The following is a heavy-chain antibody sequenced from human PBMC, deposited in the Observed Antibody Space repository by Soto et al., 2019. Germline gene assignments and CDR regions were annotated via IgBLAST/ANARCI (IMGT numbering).Heavy chain of an antibody. Sequence: QLQLQESGPGLVKPSETLSLTCTVSGGSISSSSYYWGWIRQPPGKGLEWIGSIYYSGSTYYNPSLKSRVTISVDTSKNQFSLKLSSVTAADTAVYYCARQYGFLEWLFFGWFDPWGQGTLVTVSS. J-gene: IGHJ5*02. CDR3: ARQYGFLEWLFFGWFDP. V-gene: IGHV4-39*01. CDR1: GGSISSSSYY. CDR2: IYYSGST. D-gene: IGHD3-3*01.